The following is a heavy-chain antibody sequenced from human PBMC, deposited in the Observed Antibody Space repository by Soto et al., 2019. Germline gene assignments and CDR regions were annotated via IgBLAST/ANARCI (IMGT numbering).Heavy chain of an antibody. D-gene: IGHD3-22*01. Sequence: GGSLRLSCAGSGFIFGSDWMTWVRQAPGKGLEWVANIDRGGSERYYGDSVRGRFTISRDNARNSLYLQMNSLRAEDTAVYYCTRDLDTRGSAPISEYWGQGTLVTVSS. CDR2: IDRGGSER. J-gene: IGHJ4*02. CDR1: GFIFGSDW. CDR3: TRDLDTRGSAPISEY. V-gene: IGHV3-7*03.